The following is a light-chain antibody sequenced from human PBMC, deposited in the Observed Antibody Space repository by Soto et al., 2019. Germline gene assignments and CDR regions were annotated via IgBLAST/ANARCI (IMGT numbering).Light chain of an antibody. V-gene: IGLV2-23*01. CDR2: EGS. CDR1: SSDVGSYNL. CDR3: CSDEGSVV. J-gene: IGLJ2*01. Sequence: QSALTQPASVSGSPGQSITISCTGTSSDVGSYNLVSWYQQHPGKAPKLMIYEGSKRPSGVSNRFSGFQSGNTASLTISGLQAEDEADYYCCSDEGSVVFGGGTNLTVL.